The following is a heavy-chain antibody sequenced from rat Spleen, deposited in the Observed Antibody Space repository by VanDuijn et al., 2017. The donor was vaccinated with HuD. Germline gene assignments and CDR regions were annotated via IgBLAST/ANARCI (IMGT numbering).Heavy chain of an antibody. J-gene: IGHJ4*01. CDR1: GFTFSSFP. Sequence: EVQLVESGGGVVQPGRSLTLSCAASGFTFSSFPMDWVRQAPKKGLEWVASISSGGGGTYYPDSVKGRFTISRDNAKSTLYLQMDSLRSEDTAIYSCARHHYDGYYHGPVFGVMDAWGQGASVTVSS. D-gene: IGHD1-12*03. CDR3: ARHHYDGYYHGPVFGVMDA. V-gene: IGHV5-25*01. CDR2: ISSGGGGT.